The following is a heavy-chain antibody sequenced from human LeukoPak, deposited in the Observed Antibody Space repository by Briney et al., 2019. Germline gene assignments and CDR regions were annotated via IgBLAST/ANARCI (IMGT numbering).Heavy chain of an antibody. D-gene: IGHD6-19*01. J-gene: IGHJ5*02. CDR2: IYSGGST. V-gene: IGHV3-53*01. CDR1: GFTVSSNY. CDR3: ARNSGGWGTNWFDP. Sequence: GESLRLSCAASGFTVSSNYMSWVRQAPGKGLEWVSVIYSGGSTYYAGSVKGRFTISRDNSKNTLYLQMNSLRAEDTAVYYCARNSGGWGTNWFDPWGQGTLVTVSS.